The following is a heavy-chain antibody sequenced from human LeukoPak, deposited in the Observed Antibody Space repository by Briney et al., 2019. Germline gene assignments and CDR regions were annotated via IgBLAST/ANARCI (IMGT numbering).Heavy chain of an antibody. V-gene: IGHV3-23*01. D-gene: IGHD5-18*01. J-gene: IGHJ4*02. Sequence: AGGSLRHSCAASGFTFSSYAMSWVRQAPGKGLEWVSAISGSGGSTYYADSVKGRFTISRDNSKNTLYLQMNSLRAEDTAVYYCAKARGYSYGYFLRSSFSPFDYWGQGTLVTVSS. CDR2: ISGSGGST. CDR3: AKARGYSYGYFLRSSFSPFDY. CDR1: GFTFSSYA.